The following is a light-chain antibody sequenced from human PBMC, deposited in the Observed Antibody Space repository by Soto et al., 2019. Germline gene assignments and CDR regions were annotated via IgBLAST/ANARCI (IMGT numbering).Light chain of an antibody. Sequence: EIVMTQSPATLSASPGERATLSCRASQSVSSNLAWYQQKPGQTPKLLIYVASTRPTGIPARFSGSGSGTDFTLTISSLQPEDFAVYYCQQYNVGPLTFGGGTKVEFK. CDR2: VAS. V-gene: IGKV3-15*01. CDR1: QSVSSN. CDR3: QQYNVGPLT. J-gene: IGKJ4*01.